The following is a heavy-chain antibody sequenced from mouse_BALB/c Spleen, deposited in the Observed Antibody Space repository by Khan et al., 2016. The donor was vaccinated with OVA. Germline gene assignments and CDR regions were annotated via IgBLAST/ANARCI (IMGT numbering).Heavy chain of an antibody. Sequence: QVQLQQSGAELARPGASVKMSCKASGYTFTSHTMHWVKQSPGQGLEWIGYINPRSGYSNYNQKFNDKATLTADKSSSTAYMQLSSLTSEDSAVYYCARRTTGYAMDYWGQGTSVTVSS. V-gene: IGHV1-4*01. D-gene: IGHD2-14*01. CDR1: GYTFTSHT. J-gene: IGHJ4*01. CDR3: ARRTTGYAMDY. CDR2: INPRSGYS.